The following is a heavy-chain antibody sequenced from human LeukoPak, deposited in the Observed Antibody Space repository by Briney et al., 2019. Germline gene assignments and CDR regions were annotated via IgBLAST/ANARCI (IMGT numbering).Heavy chain of an antibody. V-gene: IGHV1-8*01. CDR1: GYTFTSYD. J-gene: IGHJ5*02. Sequence: ASVKVSCKASGYTFTSYDINWVRQATGQGLEWMGWMNPNSGNTGYAQKFQGRVTMTRNTSISTAYMELSSLRSEDTAVYYCARGRAASLWDAQNWFDPWGQGTLVTVSS. CDR3: ARGRAASLWDAQNWFDP. CDR2: MNPNSGNT. D-gene: IGHD3-16*01.